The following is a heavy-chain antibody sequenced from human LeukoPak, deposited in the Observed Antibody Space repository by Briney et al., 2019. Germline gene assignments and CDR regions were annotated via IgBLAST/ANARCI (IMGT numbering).Heavy chain of an antibody. CDR3: ARGAYCSGGSCSDYYYGMDV. D-gene: IGHD2-15*01. Sequence: QPGRSLRLSCAASGFTFSSYGMPWVRQAPGKGLEWVAVIWYDGSNKYYADSVKGRFTISRDNSKSTLYLQMNSLRAEDTAVYYCARGAYCSGGSCSDYYYGMDVWGQGTTVTVSS. CDR1: GFTFSSYG. V-gene: IGHV3-33*01. J-gene: IGHJ6*02. CDR2: IWYDGSNK.